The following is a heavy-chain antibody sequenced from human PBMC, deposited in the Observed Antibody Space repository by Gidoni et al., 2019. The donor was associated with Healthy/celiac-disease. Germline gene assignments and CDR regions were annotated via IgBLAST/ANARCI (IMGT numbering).Heavy chain of an antibody. CDR3: ARDHSSSWYPLGFDY. CDR1: GFTFSSYS. D-gene: IGHD6-13*01. CDR2: ISSSSSTI. J-gene: IGHJ4*02. V-gene: IGHV3-48*02. Sequence: EVQLVESGGGLVQPGGSLRLSCAASGFTFSSYSMNWVRQAPGTGLEWVSYISSSSSTIYYADSVKGRFTISRDNAKNSLYLQMNSLRDEDTAVYYCARDHSSSWYPLGFDYWGQGTLVTVSS.